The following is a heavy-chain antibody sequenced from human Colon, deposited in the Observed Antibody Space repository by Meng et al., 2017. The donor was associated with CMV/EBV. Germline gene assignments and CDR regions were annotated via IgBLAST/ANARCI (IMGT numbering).Heavy chain of an antibody. Sequence: VPPGHPGAEVQKPGPPVKVSCKASGYTFTNYGISWVRQAPGQGLEWMGWISAYTGDTYYAQKFQGRVTMTTDTSTSTAYMELRSLRSDDTAVYYCVRESQSGSYIYLQHWGQGTLVTVSS. CDR1: GYTFTNYG. D-gene: IGHD1-26*01. J-gene: IGHJ1*01. CDR3: VRESQSGSYIYLQH. CDR2: ISAYTGDT. V-gene: IGHV1-18*01.